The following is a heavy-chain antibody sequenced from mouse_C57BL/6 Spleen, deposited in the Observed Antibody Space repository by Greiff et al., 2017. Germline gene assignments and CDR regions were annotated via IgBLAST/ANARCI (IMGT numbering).Heavy chain of an antibody. CDR3: AKDPTRWFAY. J-gene: IGHJ3*01. Sequence: VKLMESGPELVKPGASVKLSCKASGYAFSSSWMNWVQQRPGKGLGWIGRIYPGDGDTNYNGKFKGTATLTADKSSSTAYMQLSSLTSEDSAVYFCAKDPTRWFAYWGQGTLVTVSA. D-gene: IGHD1-1*01. CDR2: IYPGDGDT. CDR1: GYAFSSSW. V-gene: IGHV1-82*01.